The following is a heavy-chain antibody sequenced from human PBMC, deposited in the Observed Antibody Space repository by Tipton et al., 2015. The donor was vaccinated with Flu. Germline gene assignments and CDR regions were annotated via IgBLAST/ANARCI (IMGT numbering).Heavy chain of an antibody. J-gene: IGHJ6*02. Sequence: SLRLSCAVSGFTVSTNFMSWVRQAPGKGLEWVSIIYSGGTTYYADSVKGRFTISRDNSKNTLSLQMDSLRAEDTAVYYCAREFYESARHYYYGMDVWGQGTTVTVSS. V-gene: IGHV3-53*01. CDR2: IYSGGTT. CDR3: AREFYESARHYYYGMDV. D-gene: IGHD3-22*01. CDR1: GFTVSTNF.